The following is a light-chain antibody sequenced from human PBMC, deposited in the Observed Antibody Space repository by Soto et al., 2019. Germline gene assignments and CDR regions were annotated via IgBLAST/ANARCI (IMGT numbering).Light chain of an antibody. V-gene: IGKV3-20*01. Sequence: EIVLTQSPGTLSLSPGERATLTCRASQSVSSNFLAWYQLRPGQAPRLLIYVTSSRATGIPDRFSGSGSETDLTLTSSRLEPEEFAVYYLHQYSSSIMFGGGTKVELK. CDR1: QSVSSNF. CDR3: HQYSSSIM. CDR2: VTS. J-gene: IGKJ4*02.